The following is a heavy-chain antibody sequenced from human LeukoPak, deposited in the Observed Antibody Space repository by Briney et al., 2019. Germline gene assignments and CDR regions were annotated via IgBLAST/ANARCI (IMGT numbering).Heavy chain of an antibody. CDR3: ARALGYYGSGSYFYGMDV. CDR1: GFSLSTYA. D-gene: IGHD3-10*01. J-gene: IGHJ6*02. CDR2: ISYDGGDK. V-gene: IGHV3-30*04. Sequence: GGSLRLSCATSGFSLSTYAMHWVRQAPGNGLEWVALISYDGGDKYYADSVKGRVTISRGNSKNTLYLQISSLRPEDTAVYYCARALGYYGSGSYFYGMDVWGQGTTVTVS.